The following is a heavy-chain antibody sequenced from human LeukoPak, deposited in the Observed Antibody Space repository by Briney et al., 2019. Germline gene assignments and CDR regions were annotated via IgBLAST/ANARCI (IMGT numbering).Heavy chain of an antibody. CDR3: ARGGFGYNYVFDY. J-gene: IGHJ4*02. CDR1: SGSFSGYY. Sequence: SETLSLTCAVYSGSFSGYYWSWIRQPPGKGLEWIGEINHSGSTNYNPSLKSRVTISVDTSKNQFSLKLSSVTAADTAAYYCARGGFGYNYVFDYRGQGTLVTVSS. CDR2: INHSGST. D-gene: IGHD5-24*01. V-gene: IGHV4-34*01.